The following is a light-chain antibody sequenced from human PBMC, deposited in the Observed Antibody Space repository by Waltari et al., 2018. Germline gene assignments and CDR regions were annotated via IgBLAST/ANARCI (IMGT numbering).Light chain of an antibody. J-gene: IGLJ1*01. CDR3: CSYAGTSTLYV. CDR1: IRDVWRSNL. Sequence: QSALTQTASVSGSPGQSITIPCPGPIRDVWRSNLVSWYQPHPGKAPKLMIYEGSKRPLVVSNRFSGSKSGNTASLTISGLQAEDEADYYCCSYAGTSTLYVFGTGTKVTVL. CDR2: EGS. V-gene: IGLV2-23*01.